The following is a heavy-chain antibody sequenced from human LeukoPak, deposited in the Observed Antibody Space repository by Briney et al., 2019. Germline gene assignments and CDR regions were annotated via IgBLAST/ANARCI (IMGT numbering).Heavy chain of an antibody. CDR1: GFTFSSFS. J-gene: IGHJ4*02. D-gene: IGHD3-22*01. Sequence: GGSLRLSCAASGFTFSSFSMNWVRQAPGKGLEWVSYISSSSTTIYYADSVKGRFTISRDRSKNTVYLQMNSLRAEDTAVYYCARDPPSSGFSLDYWGQGTPVTVSS. CDR3: ARDPPSSGFSLDY. V-gene: IGHV3-48*01. CDR2: ISSSSTTI.